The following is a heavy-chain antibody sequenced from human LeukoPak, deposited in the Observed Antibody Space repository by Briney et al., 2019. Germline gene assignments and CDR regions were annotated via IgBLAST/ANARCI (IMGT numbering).Heavy chain of an antibody. J-gene: IGHJ4*02. CDR3: ARGLGSPSDY. Sequence: PSETLSPTCNVSGGSISGYHWSWIRQPPGKGLEWLGYIYYSGSSNYNPSLKSRVTMSADTSKNQFSLKLSSVTAADTAVYYCARGLGSPSDYWGQGTLVTVSS. CDR1: GGSISGYH. CDR2: IYYSGSS. V-gene: IGHV4-59*01. D-gene: IGHD3-16*01.